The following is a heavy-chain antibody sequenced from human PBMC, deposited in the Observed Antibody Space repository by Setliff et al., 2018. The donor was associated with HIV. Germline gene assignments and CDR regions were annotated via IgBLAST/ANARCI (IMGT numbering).Heavy chain of an antibody. Sequence: LRLSCAASGFTFSDYYMSWIRQAPGKGLEWVSYISSSGSTIYYADSVKGRFTISRDNAKNSLYLQMNSLRAEDTAVYYCARPNYYDSSGSFDYWGQGTLVTVSS. CDR2: ISSSGSTI. V-gene: IGHV3-11*04. J-gene: IGHJ4*02. CDR1: GFTFSDYY. CDR3: ARPNYYDSSGSFDY. D-gene: IGHD3-22*01.